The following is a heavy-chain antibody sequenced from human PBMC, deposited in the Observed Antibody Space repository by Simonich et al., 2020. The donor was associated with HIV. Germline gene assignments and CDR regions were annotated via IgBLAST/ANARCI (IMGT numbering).Heavy chain of an antibody. Sequence: EVQLLESGGGLVQPGGSLRLSCAASGFTFGSYAMSWVRQAPGSGLEWVSASRGSCGSKYYAESVKGRFTISRDNSKNTLYLQMNSLRAEDTAVYYCAKDRYYNFWSGYYDYWGQGTLVTVSS. CDR3: AKDRYYNFWSGYYDY. V-gene: IGHV3-23*01. D-gene: IGHD3-3*01. CDR2: SRGSCGSK. J-gene: IGHJ4*02. CDR1: GFTFGSYA.